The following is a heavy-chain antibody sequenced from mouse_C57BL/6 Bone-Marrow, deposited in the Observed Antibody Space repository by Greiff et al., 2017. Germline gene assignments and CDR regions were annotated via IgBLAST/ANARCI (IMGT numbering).Heavy chain of an antibody. J-gene: IGHJ4*01. CDR1: GFTFSSYT. Sequence: EVKLMESGGGLVKPGGSLKLSCAASGFTFSSYTMSWVRQTPEKRLEWVATISGGGGNTYYPDSVKGRFTISRDNAKNTLYLQMSSLRSEDTALYYCARHGRYAMDYWGQGTSVTVSS. CDR2: ISGGGGNT. V-gene: IGHV5-9*01. CDR3: ARHGRYAMDY.